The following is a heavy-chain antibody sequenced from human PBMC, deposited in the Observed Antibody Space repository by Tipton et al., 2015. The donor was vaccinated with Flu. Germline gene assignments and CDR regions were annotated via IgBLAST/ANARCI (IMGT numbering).Heavy chain of an antibody. V-gene: IGHV4-59*01. D-gene: IGHD5-24*01. CDR3: ASQRWLQSFIDY. CDR2: IFYSGST. J-gene: IGHJ4*02. CDR1: GGSISSYY. Sequence: TLSLTCTVSGGSISSYYWGWIRQPPGKGLEWIGYIFYSGSTNYNPSLKSRVTMSVDTSNNRFSLKLSSVTAVDTAVYYCASQRWLQSFIDYWGQGTLVTVSS.